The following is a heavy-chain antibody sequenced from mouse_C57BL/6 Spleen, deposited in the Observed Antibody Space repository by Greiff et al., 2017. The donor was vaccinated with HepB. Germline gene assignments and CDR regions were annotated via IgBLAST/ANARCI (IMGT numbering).Heavy chain of an antibody. J-gene: IGHJ4*01. Sequence: EVKLQESGPGLVKPSQSLSLTCSVTGYSITSGYYWNWIRQFPGNKLEWMGYISYDGSNNYNPSLKNRISITRDTSKNQFFLKLNSVTTEDTATYYCARGLLRGYYAMDYWGQGTSVTVSS. CDR2: ISYDGSN. CDR1: GYSITSGYY. V-gene: IGHV3-6*01. D-gene: IGHD1-1*01. CDR3: ARGLLRGYYAMDY.